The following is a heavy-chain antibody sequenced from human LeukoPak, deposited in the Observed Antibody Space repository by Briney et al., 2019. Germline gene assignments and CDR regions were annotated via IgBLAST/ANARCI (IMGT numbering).Heavy chain of an antibody. Sequence: PGGSLRLSCAASGFTFSSYWMSWVRQAPGKGLEWVAFIRYDGSNKYYADSAKGRFTISRDNSKNTLYLQINSLRIEDTAVYYCAKQNRMTAYYLAGYMHVWGKGTTVTISS. J-gene: IGHJ6*03. V-gene: IGHV3-30*02. CDR2: IRYDGSNK. CDR1: GFTFSSYW. CDR3: AKQNRMTAYYLAGYMHV. D-gene: IGHD3-9*01.